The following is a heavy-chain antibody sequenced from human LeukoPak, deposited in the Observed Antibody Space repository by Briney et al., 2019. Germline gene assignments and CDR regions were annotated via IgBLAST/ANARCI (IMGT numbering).Heavy chain of an antibody. D-gene: IGHD3-9*01. J-gene: IGHJ4*02. CDR3: ASGPLRYFDY. V-gene: IGHV3-30*04. CDR1: GFTSSSYA. Sequence: GGSLRLSCAASGFTSSSYAMHWVRQAPGKGLEWVAVISYDGSNKYYADSVKGRFTISRDNSKNTLYLQMNSLRAEDTAVYYCASGPLRYFDYGGQGTLVTVSS. CDR2: ISYDGSNK.